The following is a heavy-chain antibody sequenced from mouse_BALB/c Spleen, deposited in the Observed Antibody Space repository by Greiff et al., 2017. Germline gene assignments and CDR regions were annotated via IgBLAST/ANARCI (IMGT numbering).Heavy chain of an antibody. CDR2: INPSTGYT. J-gene: IGHJ3*01. CDR3: ARRGNYAWFAY. V-gene: IGHV1-7*01. Sequence: QVQLQQSGAELAKPGASVKMSCKASGYTFTSYWMHWVKQRPGQGLEWIGYINPSTGYTEYNQKFKDKATLTADKSSSTAYMQLSSLTSEDSAVYYCARRGNYAWFAYWGQGTLVTVSA. D-gene: IGHD2-1*01. CDR1: GYTFTSYW.